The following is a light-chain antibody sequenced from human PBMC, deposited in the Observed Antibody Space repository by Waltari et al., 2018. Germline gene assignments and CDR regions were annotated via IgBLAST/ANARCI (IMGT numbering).Light chain of an antibody. J-gene: IGKJ3*01. V-gene: IGKV1-17*03. CDR1: QAITNY. CDR2: GAS. Sequence: DIQMTQSPSAMSASVGDRVNITCRGSQAITNYLAWFQQKPGKAPKRLIYGASTLQSGVPSRFSGSRSGTEFTLTISSLQPEDFATYYCLQYKSYPFTFGPGTKVDMK. CDR3: LQYKSYPFT.